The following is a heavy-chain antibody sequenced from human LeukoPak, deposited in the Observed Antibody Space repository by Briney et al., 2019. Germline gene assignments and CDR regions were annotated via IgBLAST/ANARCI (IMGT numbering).Heavy chain of an antibody. Sequence: ASVKVSCKASGYTFTSYDINWVRQATGQGLEWMGWMHLNSGNTGYAQNFQGRLTMTRDTSISTAYMELSTLRSEDTAVYYCARVTGGIDYWGQGTLVTVSS. D-gene: IGHD7-27*01. CDR3: ARVTGGIDY. CDR1: GYTFTSYD. V-gene: IGHV1-8*01. J-gene: IGHJ4*02. CDR2: MHLNSGNT.